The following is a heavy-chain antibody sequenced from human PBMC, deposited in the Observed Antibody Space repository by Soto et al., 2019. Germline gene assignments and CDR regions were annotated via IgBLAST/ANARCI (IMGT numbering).Heavy chain of an antibody. CDR2: IIPIFGTA. J-gene: IGHJ6*02. Sequence: SVKVSCKASGGTFSSYASSWVRQAPGQGLAWMGGIIPIFGTANYAQKFQGRVTITADESTSTAYMELSSLRSEDTAVYYCAYLTIFGVYYYYGMDVWGQGTTVTVSS. CDR3: AYLTIFGVYYYYGMDV. V-gene: IGHV1-69*13. D-gene: IGHD3-3*01. CDR1: GGTFSSYA.